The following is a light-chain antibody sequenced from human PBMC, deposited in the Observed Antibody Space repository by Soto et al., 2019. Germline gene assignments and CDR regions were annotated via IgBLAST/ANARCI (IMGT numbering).Light chain of an antibody. J-gene: IGKJ5*01. CDR1: QSVSSD. CDR3: QQYNNWPPTT. Sequence: EIVMTQSPVTLSVSPGERATLSCRASQSVSSDLAWYQQKPGQAPRLLIYGAFNRATGVPVRFSGSGSGTEFTLTISSLQSEDSAVYYCQQYNNWPPTTFGQGTRLEIK. V-gene: IGKV3-15*01. CDR2: GAF.